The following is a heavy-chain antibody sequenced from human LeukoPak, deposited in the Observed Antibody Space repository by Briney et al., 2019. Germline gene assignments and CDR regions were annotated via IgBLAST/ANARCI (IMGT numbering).Heavy chain of an antibody. CDR1: GGSISSYY. D-gene: IGHD1-26*01. CDR2: IYYSGST. Sequence: KPSETLSLTCTVSGGSISSYYWNWIRQPPGKGLEWIGYIYYSGSTNYNPSLKSRVTISVDTSKNQFSLKLSSVTAADTAVYYCAGSGAIDAFDIWGQGTMVTVSS. V-gene: IGHV4-59*08. CDR3: AGSGAIDAFDI. J-gene: IGHJ3*02.